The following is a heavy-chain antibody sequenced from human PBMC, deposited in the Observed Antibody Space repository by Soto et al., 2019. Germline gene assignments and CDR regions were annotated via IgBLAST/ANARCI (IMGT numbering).Heavy chain of an antibody. J-gene: IGHJ4*02. CDR3: AREDSQYDYFDY. CDR2: VFHTGST. V-gene: IGHV4-59*01. Sequence: QMQLQESGPGLVKPSETLSLTCVISGGSISSNYWSWIRQSPGKGLEWIGYVFHTGSTRYNPSLNRRVTISVDMSKNQFSLNLTSVTAADTAVYYCAREDSQYDYFDYWGQGTLVTVSS. D-gene: IGHD2-15*01. CDR1: GGSISSNY.